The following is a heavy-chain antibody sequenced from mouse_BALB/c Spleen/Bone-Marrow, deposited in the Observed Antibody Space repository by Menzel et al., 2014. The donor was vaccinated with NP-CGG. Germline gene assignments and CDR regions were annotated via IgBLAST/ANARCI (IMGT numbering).Heavy chain of an antibody. Sequence: QVQLQQPGAELARPGASVKLSCKASGYTFTSYWMQWVKQRPGQGLEWIGAIYPGDGDTRYTQKFKGKATLTADKSSSTAYLQLSSLASQDSAVYYCTRGDYCSRSADDMDYWGQGTSVPVSS. J-gene: IGHJ4*01. CDR1: GYTFTSYW. CDR3: TRGDYCSRSADDMDY. V-gene: IGHV1-87*01. D-gene: IGHD1-1*01. CDR2: IYPGDGDT.